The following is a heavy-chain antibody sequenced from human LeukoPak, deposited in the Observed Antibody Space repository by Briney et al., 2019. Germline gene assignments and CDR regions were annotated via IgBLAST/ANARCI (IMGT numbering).Heavy chain of an antibody. CDR2: ISAYNGNT. D-gene: IGHD4-17*01. CDR3: ARKDYGDFRYDY. Sequence: ASVKVSCKASGYTFTSYGISWVRQAPGQGLEWMGWISAYNGNTNYAQRLQGRVTMTTDTSTSTAYMGLRSLRSDDTAVYYCARKDYGDFRYDYWGQGTLVTVSS. CDR1: GYTFTSYG. V-gene: IGHV1-18*01. J-gene: IGHJ4*02.